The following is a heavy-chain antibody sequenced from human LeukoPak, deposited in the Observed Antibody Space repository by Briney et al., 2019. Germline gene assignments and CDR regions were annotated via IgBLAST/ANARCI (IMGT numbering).Heavy chain of an antibody. J-gene: IGHJ4*02. CDR1: GFTFSSYG. V-gene: IGHV3-30*02. Sequence: GGSLRLSCAASGFTFSSYGMHWVRQAPGKGLEWVAFIRYDGSNKYYADSVKGRFTISRDNSKNTLYLQMNSLRAEDTAVYYCAKDDPRSCSSTSCYTGIYYFDYWGQGTLVTVSS. D-gene: IGHD2-2*02. CDR3: AKDDPRSCSSTSCYTGIYYFDY. CDR2: IRYDGSNK.